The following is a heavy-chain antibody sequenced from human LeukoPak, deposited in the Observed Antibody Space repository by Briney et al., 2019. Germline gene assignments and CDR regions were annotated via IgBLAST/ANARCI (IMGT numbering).Heavy chain of an antibody. V-gene: IGHV4-59*01. CDR1: GGSISSYY. CDR3: ARDVRGSYYYYGMDV. D-gene: IGHD3-16*01. CDR2: IYYSGST. J-gene: IGHJ6*02. Sequence: SETLSLTCTVSGGSISSYYWSWIRQPPGKGLEWIGYIYYSGSTNYNPSLKSRVTISVDTSKNQFSLKLSSVTAADTAVYYCARDVRGSYYYYGMDVWGQGTTVTVSS.